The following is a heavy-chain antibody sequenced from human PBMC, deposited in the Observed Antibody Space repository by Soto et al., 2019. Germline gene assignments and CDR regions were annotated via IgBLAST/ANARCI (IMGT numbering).Heavy chain of an antibody. Sequence: QTRSPPGAVAGAGVSSNSSAWNGIRQSPSRGAEWLGRTYYRSKWYNDYAVYVTSRITLNPDTSKNQVSLQLNSVTPEDTAVYYCARDRMRSGNSSPAKGWVYYDYSRMAGWGQGTMVTVS. CDR3: ARDRMRSGNSSPAKGWVYYDYSRMAG. D-gene: IGHD6-13*01. CDR2: TYYRSKWYN. CDR1: GAGVSSNSSA. V-gene: IGHV6-1*01. J-gene: IGHJ6*02.